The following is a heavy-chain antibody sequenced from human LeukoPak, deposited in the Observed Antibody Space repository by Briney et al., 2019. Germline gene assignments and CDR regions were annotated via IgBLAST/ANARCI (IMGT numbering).Heavy chain of an antibody. D-gene: IGHD2/OR15-2a*01. CDR2: LSYTGKT. Sequence: PSETLSLTCNVSGVSVSTSHWNWIRQRPGKGLEWIGCLSYTGKTDYNPSLKSRVSISLSSSNNHFSLKLTSVTAADTAVYYCSEGYFEPFDHWGQGILVTVSS. CDR1: GVSVSTSH. V-gene: IGHV4-59*02. J-gene: IGHJ4*02. CDR3: SEGYFEPFDH.